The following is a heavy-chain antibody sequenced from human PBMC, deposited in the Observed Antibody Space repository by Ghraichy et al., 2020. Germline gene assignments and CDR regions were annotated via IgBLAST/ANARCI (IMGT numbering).Heavy chain of an antibody. Sequence: GSLRLSCAASGFTFSSYSMNWVRQAPGKGLEWVSSISSSSSYIYYADSVKGRFTISRDNAKNSLYLQMNSLRAEDTAVYYCARGGGGGSYYYYYGMDVWGQGTTVTVSS. V-gene: IGHV3-21*01. CDR2: ISSSSSYI. J-gene: IGHJ6*02. CDR1: GFTFSSYS. CDR3: ARGGGGGSYYYYYGMDV. D-gene: IGHD2-15*01.